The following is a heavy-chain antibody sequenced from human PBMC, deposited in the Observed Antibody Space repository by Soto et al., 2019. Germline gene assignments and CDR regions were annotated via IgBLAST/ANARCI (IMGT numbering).Heavy chain of an antibody. CDR2: ISGTSVYI. CDR1: GFTFSNSN. CDR3: AREGALKPFSS. J-gene: IGHJ5*02. Sequence: GGSLRLSCVASGFTFSNSNMNWVRQAPGKGLEWVSHISGTSVYIHYADSVKGRFTISRDNAKNSVYLQMDSLRVEDTAVYYCAREGALKPFSSWGQGALVTVSS. V-gene: IGHV3-21*01.